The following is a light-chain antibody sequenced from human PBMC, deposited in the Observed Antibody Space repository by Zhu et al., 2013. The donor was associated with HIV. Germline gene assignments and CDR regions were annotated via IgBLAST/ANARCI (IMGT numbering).Light chain of an antibody. V-gene: IGKV3-15*01. J-gene: IGKJ3*01. Sequence: EIVLTQSPGTLSLSPGEGATLSCRASQTVGSDFLAWYQQRPGQAPRLLIYAASTRATGIPARFSGSGSGTEFALTIYGLQAEDSATYYCQQTKSYPFSFGPGTKV. CDR3: QQTKSYPFS. CDR2: AAS. CDR1: QTVGSD.